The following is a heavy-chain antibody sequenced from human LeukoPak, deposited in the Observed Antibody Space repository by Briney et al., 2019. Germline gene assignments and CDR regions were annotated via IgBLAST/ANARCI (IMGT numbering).Heavy chain of an antibody. CDR3: ARGRRRYYFDY. CDR2: IKHSGST. J-gene: IGHJ4*02. CDR1: GGSSRGYY. D-gene: IGHD4-17*01. Sequence: SETLSLTCAVYGGSSRGYYWSWIRQPPGGGLEWIWEIKHSGSTNYNPPPKSRVTISVDTSKNQFSLKLSSVTAADTAVYYCARGRRRYYFDYWGQGTLVTVSS. V-gene: IGHV4-34*01.